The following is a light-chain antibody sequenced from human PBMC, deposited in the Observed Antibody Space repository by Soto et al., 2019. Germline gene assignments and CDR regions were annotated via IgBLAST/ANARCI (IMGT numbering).Light chain of an antibody. V-gene: IGLV2-23*02. CDR2: EVD. CDR3: CSYAGSSTQV. Sequence: QSVLIQPASVSGSPGQSITISCTGTSSDVGSYNIVSWYQQHPDKAPKLMIYEVDKRPSGVSNRFSGSKSGNTASLTISGLQAEDEGDYYCCSYAGSSTQVFGGGTKLTVL. J-gene: IGLJ2*01. CDR1: SSDVGSYNI.